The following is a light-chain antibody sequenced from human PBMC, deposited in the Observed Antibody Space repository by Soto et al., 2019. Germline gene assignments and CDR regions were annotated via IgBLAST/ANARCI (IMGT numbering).Light chain of an antibody. V-gene: IGLV1-47*02. CDR2: SDI. Sequence: QAVVTQPPSASGTPGQRVTISCSGSSSNIGRNYVYWYQQLPGTAPKLLIYSDIQRPSGVPDRFSGSKSGTSASLAISGLRSEDEADYYCAAWDDSLSGYVFGTGTKLTVL. J-gene: IGLJ1*01. CDR3: AAWDDSLSGYV. CDR1: SSNIGRNY.